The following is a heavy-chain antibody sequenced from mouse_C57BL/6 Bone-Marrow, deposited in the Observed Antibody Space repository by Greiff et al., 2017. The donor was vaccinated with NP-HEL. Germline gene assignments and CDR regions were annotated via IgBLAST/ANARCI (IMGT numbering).Heavy chain of an antibody. CDR1: GYTFTDYY. J-gene: IGHJ3*01. Sequence: VQLQQSGPVLVKPGASVKMSCKASGYTFTDYYMNWVKQSHGKSLEWIGVINPYNGGTSYNQKFKGKATLTVDKSSSTAYMELNSLTSEDSAVYDGARDLYYGSSYGFAYWGQGTLVTVSA. CDR2: INPYNGGT. CDR3: ARDLYYGSSYGFAY. D-gene: IGHD1-1*01. V-gene: IGHV1-19*01.